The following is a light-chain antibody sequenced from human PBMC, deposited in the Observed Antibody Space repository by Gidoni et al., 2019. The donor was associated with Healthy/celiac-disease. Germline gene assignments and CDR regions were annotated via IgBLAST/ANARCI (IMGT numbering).Light chain of an antibody. Sequence: QSVLTHPPSVSAAPGQKVTISCSGSSSNIGNNYVSWYQQLPGTAPKLLIYANNKRPSGIPDRYSGSKSGTSATLGITGLQTGDEADYYCGTWDSSLSAVVFGGGTKLTVL. J-gene: IGLJ2*01. V-gene: IGLV1-51*01. CDR3: GTWDSSLSAVV. CDR2: ANN. CDR1: SSNIGNNY.